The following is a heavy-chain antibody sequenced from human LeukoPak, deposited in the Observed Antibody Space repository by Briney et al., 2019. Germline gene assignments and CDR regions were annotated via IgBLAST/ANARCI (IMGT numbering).Heavy chain of an antibody. CDR3: AKVPVVTENY. J-gene: IGHJ4*02. CDR1: GFTFDDYA. V-gene: IGHV3-9*01. CDR2: ISWNSGSI. Sequence: GGSLRLSCAASGFTFDDYAMHWVRQAPGKGLEWVSGISWNSGSIGYADSVKGRFTISRDNAKNSLYLQMNSLRAEDTAVYYCAKVPVVTENYWGQGTLVTVSS. D-gene: IGHD4-23*01.